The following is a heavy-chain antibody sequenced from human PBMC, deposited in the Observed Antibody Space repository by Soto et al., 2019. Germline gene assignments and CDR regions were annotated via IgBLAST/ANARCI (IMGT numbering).Heavy chain of an antibody. CDR2: IFGNGINK. J-gene: IGHJ6*02. Sequence: LSLTCAVYGGSFSGYYWSWIRQTPGKGLEWVAFIFGNGINKYYVDSVKGGFTISRDNDKNSLYLQMNTLRAENTAVYYCARVPNFVLDPAAIYYYYGLDVWGQGTTVTVSS. CDR3: ARVPNFVLDPAAIYYYYGLDV. CDR1: GGSFSGYY. D-gene: IGHD2-2*01. V-gene: IGHV3-11*01.